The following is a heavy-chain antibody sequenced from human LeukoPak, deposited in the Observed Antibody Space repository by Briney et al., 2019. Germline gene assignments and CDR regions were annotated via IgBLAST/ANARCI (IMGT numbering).Heavy chain of an antibody. CDR1: GYTFTSYG. CDR2: ISAYNGNT. Sequence: GASVKVSCKASGYTFTSYGISWVRQAPGQGLEWMGWISAYNGNTNYAQKLQGRVTMTTDISTSTAYMELRSLRSDDTAVYYCAREGSGSYGYYYYYYMDVWGKGTTVTISS. V-gene: IGHV1-18*01. CDR3: AREGSGSYGYYYYYYMDV. D-gene: IGHD3-10*01. J-gene: IGHJ6*03.